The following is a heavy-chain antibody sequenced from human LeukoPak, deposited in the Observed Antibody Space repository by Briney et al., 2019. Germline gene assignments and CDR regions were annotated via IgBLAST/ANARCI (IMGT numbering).Heavy chain of an antibody. CDR3: AGDRPNWKFEVDLFDG. D-gene: IGHD1-1*01. CDR2: TIPMLGVP. CDR1: GVTFSDFA. V-gene: IGHV1-69*04. J-gene: IGHJ4*02. Sequence: GASVKVSCKASGVTFSDFAISWVRQAPGQGLEWMGRTIPMLGVPNYAQKFRGRVTISADESTNTAYMELSSLRSEDTAVYYCAGDRPNWKFEVDLFDGWGQGTLVVVSS.